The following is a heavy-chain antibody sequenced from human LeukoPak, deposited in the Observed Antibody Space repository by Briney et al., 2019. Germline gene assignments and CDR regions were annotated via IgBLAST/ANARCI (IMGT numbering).Heavy chain of an antibody. CDR1: GFTFSPYS. V-gene: IGHV3-21*01. D-gene: IGHD2-2*01. J-gene: IGHJ4*02. CDR3: ARSKWSSTNLMPPYFDY. Sequence: GSLRLSCAASGFTFSPYSMNWGRQAPGKGLEWVSSISSSSGYIYYADSVKGRFTISRDNAKNSLYLQMNSLRAEDTAVYYCARSKWSSTNLMPPYFDYWGQGTLVTVSS. CDR2: ISSSSGYI.